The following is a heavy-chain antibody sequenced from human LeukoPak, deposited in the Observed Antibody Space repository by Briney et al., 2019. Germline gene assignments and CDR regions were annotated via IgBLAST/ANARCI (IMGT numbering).Heavy chain of an antibody. D-gene: IGHD7-27*01. Sequence: GGSLRLSCAASGFTVSSNYMSWVRQAPGKGLEWVSVIYSGGSTYYADSVKGRFTISRDNSKNTLYLQMNSPRAEDTAVYYCASENWGSFWFDPWGQGTLVTVSS. CDR3: ASENWGSFWFDP. J-gene: IGHJ5*02. V-gene: IGHV3-53*01. CDR1: GFTVSSNY. CDR2: IYSGGST.